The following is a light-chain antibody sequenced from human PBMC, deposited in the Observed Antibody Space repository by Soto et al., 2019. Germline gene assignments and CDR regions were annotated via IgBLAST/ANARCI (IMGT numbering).Light chain of an antibody. V-gene: IGKV2-28*01. J-gene: IGKJ4*01. CDR1: QSLLHSNGYNY. CDR2: FGS. CDR3: MQGLQTPPT. Sequence: DIVMTQSSVSLPVTPGEPASISCRSSQSLLHSNGYNYLDWYLQKPGQSPQLLIYFGSKRASGVPDRFSGSXXXXXXXXXIXRVEAEDVGVYYCMQGLQTPPTFGGGTRVEIK.